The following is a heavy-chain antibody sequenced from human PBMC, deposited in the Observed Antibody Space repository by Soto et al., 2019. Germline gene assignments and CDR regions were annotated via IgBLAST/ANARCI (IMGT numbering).Heavy chain of an antibody. CDR2: ISGSGGST. Sequence: GGSLRLSCAASGFTFSSYAMSWVRQAPGKGLEWVSAISGSGGSTYYADSVKGRFTISRDNSKNTLYLQMNSLRAEDTAVYYCAKPDISSGWNNWYYYYGMDVWGQGTTVTVSS. CDR3: AKPDISSGWNNWYYYYGMDV. V-gene: IGHV3-23*01. D-gene: IGHD6-19*01. CDR1: GFTFSSYA. J-gene: IGHJ6*02.